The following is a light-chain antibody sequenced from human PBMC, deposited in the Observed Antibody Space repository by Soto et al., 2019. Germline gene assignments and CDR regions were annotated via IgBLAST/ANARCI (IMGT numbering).Light chain of an antibody. CDR3: QQYNNWGLT. J-gene: IGKJ4*01. CDR1: RSVGSN. Sequence: EIVMTQSPATLSVSPGERATLSCRASRSVGSNLAWYQQKPGQAPRLLIYGASTRATGIPARFSGSGSGTEFTLTISSLQSEDFAVYYCQQYNNWGLTFGGGTKVEIK. V-gene: IGKV3-15*01. CDR2: GAS.